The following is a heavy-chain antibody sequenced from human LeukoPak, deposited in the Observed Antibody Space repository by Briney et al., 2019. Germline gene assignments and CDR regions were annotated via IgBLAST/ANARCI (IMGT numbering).Heavy chain of an antibody. J-gene: IGHJ4*02. CDR1: GFTFSSYG. CDR2: ISYDGSNK. V-gene: IGHV3-30*18. Sequence: GGSLRLSCAASGFTFSSYGMHWVRQAPGEGLEWVAVISYDGSNKYYADSVKGRFTISRDNSKNTLYLQMNSLRAEDTAVYYCAKARGAAAGTVALDYWGQGTLVTVSS. CDR3: AKARGAAAGTVALDY. D-gene: IGHD6-13*01.